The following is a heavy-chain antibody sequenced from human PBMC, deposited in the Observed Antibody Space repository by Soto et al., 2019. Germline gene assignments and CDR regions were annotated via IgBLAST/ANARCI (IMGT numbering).Heavy chain of an antibody. Sequence: CLKIGCAGSGNRFTSDWRRRMSKMPGKGLEWMGIIYPGDSDTRYSPSFQGQVTISADKSISTAYLQWSSLKASDTAMYYCARKYSSGWHYFDYWGQGTLVPVSS. V-gene: IGHV5-51*01. CDR3: ARKYSSGWHYFDY. CDR2: IYPGDSDT. CDR1: GNRFTSDW. J-gene: IGHJ4*02. D-gene: IGHD6-19*01.